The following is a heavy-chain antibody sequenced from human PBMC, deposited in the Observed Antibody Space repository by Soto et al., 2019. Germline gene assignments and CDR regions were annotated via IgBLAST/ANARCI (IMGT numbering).Heavy chain of an antibody. CDR3: AEGYSYGYRDFDC. D-gene: IGHD5-18*01. CDR2: INAGNGNT. CDR1: GYTFTSYA. J-gene: IGHJ4*02. Sequence: ASVKVSCKASGYTFTSYAMHWVRQAPGQRLEWMGWINAGNGNTKYSQKFQGRVTITRDTSASTAYMELSSLRSEDTAVYYCAEGYSYGYRDFDCWGQGTLVTVSS. V-gene: IGHV1-3*01.